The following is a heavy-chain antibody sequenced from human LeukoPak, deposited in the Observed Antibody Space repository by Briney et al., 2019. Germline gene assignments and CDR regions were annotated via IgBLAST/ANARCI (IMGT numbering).Heavy chain of an antibody. Sequence: PGGSLRLSCAASGFTASTYGVSWVRQAPGKGLQWVSAIVGGAGYTFYADSVKGRFTISRDNSWNSLYLQMNSLRDDDTAVYYCAKGSRTGQFPIDVWGQGTSVTVYS. D-gene: IGHD1-1*01. J-gene: IGHJ6*02. CDR1: GFTASTYG. CDR2: IVGGAGYT. V-gene: IGHV3-23*01. CDR3: AKGSRTGQFPIDV.